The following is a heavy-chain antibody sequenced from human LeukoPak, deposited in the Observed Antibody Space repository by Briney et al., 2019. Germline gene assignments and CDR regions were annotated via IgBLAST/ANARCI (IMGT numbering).Heavy chain of an antibody. D-gene: IGHD3-16*01. CDR2: IYHSGST. CDR1: GGSISSGGYS. V-gene: IGHV4-30-2*01. J-gene: IGHJ4*02. CDR3: ARNRKMTTKSWGIDY. Sequence: PSETLSLTCAVSGGSISSGGYSWSWIRQPPGKGLEWIGYIYHSGSTYYNPSLKSRVTISVDTSKNQFSLKLSSVTAADTAVYYCARNRKMTTKSWGIDYWGQGTLVTVSS.